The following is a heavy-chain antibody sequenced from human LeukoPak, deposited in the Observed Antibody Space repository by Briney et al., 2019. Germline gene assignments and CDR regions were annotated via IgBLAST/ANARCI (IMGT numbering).Heavy chain of an antibody. CDR1: GGTFSNYA. CDR3: ARALDILVVPGADNWLDP. CDR2: FIPVFGPA. Sequence: SVKVSCKASGGTFSNYAVSWVRQAPGQGLEWMGGFIPVFGPANYAQKFQGRVTITADESTSTAYMELSSLRSEDTAVYYCARALDILVVPGADNWLDPWGQGTLVTVSS. D-gene: IGHD2-2*01. J-gene: IGHJ5*02. V-gene: IGHV1-69*13.